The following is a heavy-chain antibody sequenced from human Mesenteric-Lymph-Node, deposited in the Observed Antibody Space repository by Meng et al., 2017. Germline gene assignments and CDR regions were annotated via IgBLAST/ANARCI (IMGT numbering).Heavy chain of an antibody. D-gene: IGHD6-19*01. CDR3: ASLSYGDTGYSSGWYGRPFDY. CDR1: GYTFTGYY. CDR2: INPNSGGT. V-gene: IGHV1-2*06. J-gene: IGHJ4*02. Sequence: ASVKVSCKASGYTFTGYYMHWVRQAPGQALEWMGRINPNSGGTNYAQKFQGRVTMTRDTSISTAYMELSRLRSDDTAVYYCASLSYGDTGYSSGWYGRPFDYWGQGTLVTVSS.